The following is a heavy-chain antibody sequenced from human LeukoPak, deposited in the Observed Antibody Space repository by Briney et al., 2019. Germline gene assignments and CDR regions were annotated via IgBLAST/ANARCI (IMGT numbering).Heavy chain of an antibody. J-gene: IGHJ6*02. D-gene: IGHD3-22*01. CDR2: ISSSSSYI. CDR3: ARGRDSSGYYYVGGYYYYYYGMDV. Sequence: GGSLRLSCAASGFTFSSYSMNWVRQAPVKGLEWVSSISSSSSYIYYADSVKGRFTISRDNAKNSLYLQMNSLRAEDTAVYYCARGRDSSGYYYVGGYYYYYYGMDVWGQGTTVTVSS. V-gene: IGHV3-21*01. CDR1: GFTFSSYS.